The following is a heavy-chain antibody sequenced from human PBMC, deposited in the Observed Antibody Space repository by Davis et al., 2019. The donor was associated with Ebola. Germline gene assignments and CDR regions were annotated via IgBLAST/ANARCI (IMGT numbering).Heavy chain of an antibody. Sequence: ESLKISCAASGFTFSSYSMNWLRQAPGKGLAWVSYISSSSSTIYYADSVKGRFTISRDNAKNSLYLQMNSLRDEDTAVYYCARGVRVGGVEYYGMDVWGKGTTGTVSS. D-gene: IGHD1-26*01. CDR2: ISSSSSTI. V-gene: IGHV3-48*02. CDR3: ARGVRVGGVEYYGMDV. J-gene: IGHJ6*04. CDR1: GFTFSSYS.